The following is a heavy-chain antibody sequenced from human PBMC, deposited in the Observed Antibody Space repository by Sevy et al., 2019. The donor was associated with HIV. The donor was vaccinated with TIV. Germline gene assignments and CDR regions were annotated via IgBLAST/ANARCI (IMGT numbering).Heavy chain of an antibody. V-gene: IGHV3-7*01. D-gene: IGHD6-13*01. Sequence: GGSLRLPCAASGFSLNNYWMNWVRQAPGKGLEWVANIKQDGSVKYYVDSVKGRFTISRDNARNLLYLQMNSLRVEDTALYYCVRAIAAAGSFWGQGTLVTVSS. CDR1: GFSLNNYW. CDR3: VRAIAAAGSF. CDR2: IKQDGSVK. J-gene: IGHJ4*02.